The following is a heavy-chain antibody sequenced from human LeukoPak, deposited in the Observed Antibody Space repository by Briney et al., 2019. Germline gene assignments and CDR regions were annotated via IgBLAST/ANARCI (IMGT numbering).Heavy chain of an antibody. J-gene: IGHJ4*02. CDR3: ATLKCSGGSCYFDY. V-gene: IGHV3-21*01. Sequence: GGSLRLSCAASGFTFSSYSRNWVRQAPGKGLEWVSSISSSSSYIYYADSVKGRFTISRDNAKNSLYLQMNSLRAEDTAVYYCATLKCSGGSCYFDYWGQGTLVTVSS. D-gene: IGHD2-15*01. CDR2: ISSSSSYI. CDR1: GFTFSSYS.